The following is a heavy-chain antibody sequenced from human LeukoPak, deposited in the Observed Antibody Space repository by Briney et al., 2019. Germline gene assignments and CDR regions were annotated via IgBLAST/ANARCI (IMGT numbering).Heavy chain of an antibody. D-gene: IGHD3-22*01. V-gene: IGHV3-11*01. Sequence: GGSLRLSCAASGFTFSDYYMAWIRQAPGKGLEWVSYISNSGSTMYYADSVKGRFSISRDSAKNSLYLQMNSLRAEDTAVYYCARDRGYYDSSGSRWGWFDPWGQGTLVTVSS. J-gene: IGHJ5*02. CDR1: GFTFSDYY. CDR2: ISNSGSTM. CDR3: ARDRGYYDSSGSRWGWFDP.